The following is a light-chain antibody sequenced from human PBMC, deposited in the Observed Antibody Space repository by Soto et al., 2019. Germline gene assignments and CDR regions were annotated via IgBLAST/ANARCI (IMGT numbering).Light chain of an antibody. CDR2: GAS. CDR3: QQYGSSPWYT. CDR1: QSVSSSY. Sequence: EIVLTQSPGTLSLSPGERATLSCRASQSVSSSYLAWYQQKPGQAPRLLIYGASSRATGIPDRFSGSGSGTDVTLTISRLEPEEFAVYYCQQYGSSPWYTFGQGTKLEIK. V-gene: IGKV3-20*01. J-gene: IGKJ2*01.